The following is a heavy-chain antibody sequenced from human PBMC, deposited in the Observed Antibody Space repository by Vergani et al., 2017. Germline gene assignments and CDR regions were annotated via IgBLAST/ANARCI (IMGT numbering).Heavy chain of an antibody. CDR3: VKDIAASGNYWYFDR. V-gene: IGHV3-9*01. CDR1: GFTFDDYA. CDR2: INWNSDSI. Sequence: EVQLVESGGGLVQPGRSLRLSCAASGFTFDDYAMHWVRQAPGKGLEWVSGINWNSDSIAYADSVKGRFTISRDNAKNSLYLQMNSLRAEDTALYYCVKDIAASGNYWYFDRWVRGTLVTVSS. J-gene: IGHJ2*01. D-gene: IGHD6-13*01.